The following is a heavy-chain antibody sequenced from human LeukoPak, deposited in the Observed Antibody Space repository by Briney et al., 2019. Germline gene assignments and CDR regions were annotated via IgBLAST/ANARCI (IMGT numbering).Heavy chain of an antibody. CDR2: ISSSGSYI. J-gene: IGHJ6*03. D-gene: IGHD1-26*01. CDR3: ARASGSYYPPYYYYYMDV. CDR1: GFTFSSYD. Sequence: GGSLRLSCAASGFTFSSYDMNWVRQAPGKGLEWVSSISSSGSYIYYADSVKGRFTISRDNAKNSLYLQMNSLRAEDTAVYYCARASGSYYPPYYYYYMDVWGKGTTVTISS. V-gene: IGHV3-21*01.